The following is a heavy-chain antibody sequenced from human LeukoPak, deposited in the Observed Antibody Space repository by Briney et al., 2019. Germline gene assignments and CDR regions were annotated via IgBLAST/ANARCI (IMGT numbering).Heavy chain of an antibody. D-gene: IGHD3-10*01. CDR1: GFTFGDYA. J-gene: IGHJ4*02. Sequence: GGSLRLSCTGSGFTFGDYAMTWVRQAPGKGLEWVGFIRSKGYGGTKEYAASVKGRFTISRDDSKSIAYLQMNSLKIEDTAVYYCTRAYGSGSYQVYWGQGTLVSVSS. CDR3: TRAYGSGSYQVY. V-gene: IGHV3-49*04. CDR2: IRSKGYGGTK.